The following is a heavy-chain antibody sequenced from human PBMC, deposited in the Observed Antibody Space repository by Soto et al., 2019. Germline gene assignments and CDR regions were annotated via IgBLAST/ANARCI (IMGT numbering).Heavy chain of an antibody. D-gene: IGHD3-22*01. CDR2: IDWDEDR. CDR1: GFSLSTSGMR. V-gene: IGHV2-70*04. CDR3: ARMRSDYDSSGLDY. Sequence: SGPTLVNPTETLTLTCTFSGFSLSTSGMRVSWIRQAPGKALEWLARIDWDEDRFYSTSLKTRLTISKDTSKNQVVLTMTKMDPVDTATYYCARMRSDYDSSGLDYWGQGLLVTVSS. J-gene: IGHJ4*02.